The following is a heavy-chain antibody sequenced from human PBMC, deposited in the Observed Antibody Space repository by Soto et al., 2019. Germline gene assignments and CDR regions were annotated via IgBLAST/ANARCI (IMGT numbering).Heavy chain of an antibody. V-gene: IGHV1-24*01. CDR3: ATMGDYDFWSGYEFDY. D-gene: IGHD3-3*01. CDR2: FDPEDGET. Sequence: RISCKGSGYSFTSYWISWVRQAPGKGLEWMGGFDPEDGETIYAQKFQGRVTMTEDTSTDTAYMELSSLRSEDTAVYYCATMGDYDFWSGYEFDYWGQGTLVTVSS. CDR1: GYSFTSYW. J-gene: IGHJ4*02.